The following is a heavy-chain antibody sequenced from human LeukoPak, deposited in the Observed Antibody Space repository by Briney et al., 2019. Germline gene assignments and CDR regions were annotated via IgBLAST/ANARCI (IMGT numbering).Heavy chain of an antibody. V-gene: IGHV4-4*09. CDR3: ARRIDYYYYMDV. Sequence: SETLPLTCIVSGDSIRSYYWNWIRQPPGKGLEWIGYSDISGSTNYNPSLKSRVTISIHTSKNQFSLKLSSVTAADTAVYYCARRIDYYYYMDVWGKGTTVTVSS. CDR1: GDSIRSYY. J-gene: IGHJ6*03. CDR2: SDISGST. D-gene: IGHD2-21*01.